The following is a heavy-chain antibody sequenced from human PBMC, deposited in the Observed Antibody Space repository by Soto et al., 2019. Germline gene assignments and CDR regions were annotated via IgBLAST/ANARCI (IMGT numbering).Heavy chain of an antibody. CDR1: GFSLSNARMG. Sequence: QVTLKESGPVLVKPTETLTLTCTVSGFSLSNARMGVSWIRQPPGKALEWLAHIFSNDEKSYSPSLKSRLTISKDTSXXQXVXNMTNMDPVDTATYYCARIQSRVTMFRGVILYYFDYWGQGTLVTVSS. V-gene: IGHV2-26*01. D-gene: IGHD3-10*01. CDR3: ARIQSRVTMFRGVILYYFDY. CDR2: IFSNDEK. J-gene: IGHJ4*02.